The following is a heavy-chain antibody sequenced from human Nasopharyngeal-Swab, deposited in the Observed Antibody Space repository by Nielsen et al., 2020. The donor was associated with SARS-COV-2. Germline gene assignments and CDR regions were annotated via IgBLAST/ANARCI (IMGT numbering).Heavy chain of an antibody. J-gene: IGHJ6*02. CDR2: IIPIFGTA. Sequence: SVKVSCKASGGTFSSYAISWVRQAPGQGLEWMGGIIPIFGTANYAQKFQGRVTITADESTSTAYMELSSLRSEDTAVYYCARERGSSGWYYYYYGMDVWGQGTTVTVSS. D-gene: IGHD6-19*01. CDR1: GGTFSSYA. CDR3: ARERGSSGWYYYYYGMDV. V-gene: IGHV1-69*13.